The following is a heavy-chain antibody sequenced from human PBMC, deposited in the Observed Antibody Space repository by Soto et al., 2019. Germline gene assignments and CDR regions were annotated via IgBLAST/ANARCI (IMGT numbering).Heavy chain of an antibody. V-gene: IGHV3-30*18. D-gene: IGHD3-22*01. CDR3: AKDSDSSGFDY. J-gene: IGHJ4*02. CDR2: ISYDGSNK. Sequence: PGGSLRLSCAASRFTFSSYGMHWVRQAPGKGLEWVAVISYDGSNKYYADSVKGRFTISRDNSKNTLYLQMNSLRAEDTAVYYCAKDSDSSGFDYWGQGTLVTVSS. CDR1: RFTFSSYG.